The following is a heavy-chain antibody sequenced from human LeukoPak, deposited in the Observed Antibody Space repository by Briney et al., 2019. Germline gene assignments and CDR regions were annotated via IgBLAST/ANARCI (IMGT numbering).Heavy chain of an antibody. Sequence: SETLSLTCAVYGGSFSGYYWSWLRQPPGKGLEWIGYIYHSGKAYYNPSLESRVTISVDTSKNQFSLKLSSVTAADTAVFYCARDAKVASFDYWGQGTLVTVSS. CDR1: GGSFSGYY. J-gene: IGHJ4*02. V-gene: IGHV4-34*01. CDR3: ARDAKVASFDY. CDR2: IYHSGKA. D-gene: IGHD5-12*01.